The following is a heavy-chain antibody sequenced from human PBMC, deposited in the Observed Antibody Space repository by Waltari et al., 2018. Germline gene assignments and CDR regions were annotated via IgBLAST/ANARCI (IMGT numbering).Heavy chain of an antibody. D-gene: IGHD3-3*01. Sequence: QVQLVQSGAEVKKPGASVKVSCKASGYTFTSYYMHWVRQATGQGLEWMGWMNPNSGGTNYAQKVQGWVTMTRDTSISTAYMELSRLRSDDTAVYYCARGENWDFWSGYYSRNWFDPWGQGTLVTVSS. J-gene: IGHJ5*02. V-gene: IGHV1-2*04. CDR3: ARGENWDFWSGYYSRNWFDP. CDR1: GYTFTSYY. CDR2: MNPNSGGT.